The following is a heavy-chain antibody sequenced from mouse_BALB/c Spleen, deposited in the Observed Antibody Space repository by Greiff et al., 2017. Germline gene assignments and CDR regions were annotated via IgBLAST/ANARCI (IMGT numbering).Heavy chain of an antibody. CDR3: ARSTADY. CDR2: IYPGDGDT. Sequence: VQLQQSGAELARPGASVKLSCKASGYTFTSYWMQWVKQRPGQGLEWIGAIYPGDGDTRYTQKFKGKATLTADKSSSTAYMQLSSLASEDSAVYYCARSTADYWGQGTSVTVSS. D-gene: IGHD5-1*01. CDR1: GYTFTSYW. J-gene: IGHJ4*01. V-gene: IGHV1-87*01.